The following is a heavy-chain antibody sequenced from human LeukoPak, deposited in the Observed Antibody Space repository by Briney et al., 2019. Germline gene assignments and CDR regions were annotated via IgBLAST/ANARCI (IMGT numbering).Heavy chain of an antibody. Sequence: ASVKVSCKASGYTFTSYYMHWVRQAPGQGLEWMGIINPSGGSTSYAQKFQGRVTMTRDTSTSTVYMELSSLRSEDTAVYYRARDSRSSMVYYYYGMDVWGQGTTVTVSS. CDR2: INPSGGST. D-gene: IGHD3-10*01. CDR3: ARDSRSSMVYYYYGMDV. V-gene: IGHV1-46*01. CDR1: GYTFTSYY. J-gene: IGHJ6*02.